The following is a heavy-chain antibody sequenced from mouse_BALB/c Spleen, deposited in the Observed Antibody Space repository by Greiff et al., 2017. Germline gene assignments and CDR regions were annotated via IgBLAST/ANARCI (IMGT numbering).Heavy chain of an antibody. J-gene: IGHJ2*01. CDR3: ARGYYFDY. CDR1: GYTFTSYW. CDR2: ILPGSGST. Sequence: QVQLKESGAELAKPGASVKMSCKASGYTFTSYWMHWVKQRPGHGLEWIGEILPGSGSTNYNEKFKGKATFTADTSSNTAYMQLSSLTSEDSAVYYCARGYYFDYWGQGTTLTVSS. V-gene: IGHV1-9*01.